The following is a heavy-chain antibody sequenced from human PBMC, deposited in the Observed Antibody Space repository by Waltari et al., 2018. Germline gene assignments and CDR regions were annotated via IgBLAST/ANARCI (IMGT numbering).Heavy chain of an antibody. V-gene: IGHV4-4*07. Sequence: VQLQESGPGLVKPSETLSLTCTVSGGSLRTYSWSWIRQPAAKGLEWIGRIYATGSTNYNPSLKSRVTMSVDTSKNQFSLKLSSVTAADTAVYYCARLPYNNIYFYYYMDVWGKGTTVTVSS. D-gene: IGHD3-10*01. CDR3: ARLPYNNIYFYYYMDV. J-gene: IGHJ6*03. CDR2: IYATGST. CDR1: GGSLRTYS.